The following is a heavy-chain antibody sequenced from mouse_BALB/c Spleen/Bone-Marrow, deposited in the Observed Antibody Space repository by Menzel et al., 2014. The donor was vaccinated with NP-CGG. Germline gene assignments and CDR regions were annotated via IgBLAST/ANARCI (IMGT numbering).Heavy chain of an antibody. V-gene: IGHV1-87*01. CDR3: AAYYGSSYWAMGY. J-gene: IGHJ4*01. CDR2: IYPGDGDT. CDR1: GYTFTSYW. Sequence: QVQLQQSGAELARPGASVNLSCKASGYTFTSYWVQWVKQRPGQGLEWIGAIYPGDGDTRYTQKFKGKAPLTADKSSSTAYMQLSSLASEDSAVYYCAAYYGSSYWAMGYWGQATSVTVSS. D-gene: IGHD1-1*01.